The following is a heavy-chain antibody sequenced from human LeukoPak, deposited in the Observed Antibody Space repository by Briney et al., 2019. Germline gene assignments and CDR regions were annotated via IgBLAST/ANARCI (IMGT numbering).Heavy chain of an antibody. D-gene: IGHD6-19*01. J-gene: IGHJ6*02. CDR3: AKSSVAGTVYGMDV. CDR1: GFTFSSYG. Sequence: PGGSLRLSCAASGFTFSSYGMHWVRQAPGKGLEWVAVISYDGSNKYYADSGKGRFTISRDNSKNTLYLQMNSLRAEDTAVYYCAKSSVAGTVYGMDVWGQGTTVTVSS. V-gene: IGHV3-30*18. CDR2: ISYDGSNK.